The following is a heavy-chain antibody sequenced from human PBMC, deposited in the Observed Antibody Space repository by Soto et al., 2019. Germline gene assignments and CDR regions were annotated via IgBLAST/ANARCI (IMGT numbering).Heavy chain of an antibody. CDR1: GFIFSDYA. CDR3: EKVRHSPSWYGIEADF. Sequence: QVQLVESGGGVVQPGRSLRLSCAASGFIFSDYAMHWVRQAPGKGLEWVAVISYGGDNKYYADSVRGRFAISRDNLKNTLDLQMIRLNPEDTAVYHGEKVRHSPSWYGIEADFLWQGALVTGSS. V-gene: IGHV3-30*09. J-gene: IGHJ4*02. D-gene: IGHD6-13*01. CDR2: ISYGGDNK.